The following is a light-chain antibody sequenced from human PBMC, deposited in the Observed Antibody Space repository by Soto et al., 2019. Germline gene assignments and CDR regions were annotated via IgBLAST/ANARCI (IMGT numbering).Light chain of an antibody. J-gene: IGLJ2*01. Sequence: QSALTQPASVSGSPGQSITISCTGTNNDVVNFDLVSWYQQHPGKAPKLIIYEGSKRPSGISTRFSGSKSGNTASVTISGLQAEDEADYYCSSYTSGSVLVGGGTKVTVL. CDR1: NNDVVNFDL. V-gene: IGLV2-14*02. CDR2: EGS. CDR3: SSYTSGSVL.